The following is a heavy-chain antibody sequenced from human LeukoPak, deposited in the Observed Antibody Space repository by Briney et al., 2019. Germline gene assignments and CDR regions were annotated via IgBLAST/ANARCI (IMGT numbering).Heavy chain of an antibody. D-gene: IGHD3-22*01. V-gene: IGHV4-30-2*01. CDR2: IYHSGST. J-gene: IGHJ4*02. CDR3: ARDRDYDSSGYYPYYFDY. CDR1: GGSISSGDYY. Sequence: SQTLSLTCTVSGGSISSGDYYWSWIRQPPGKGLEWIGYIYHSGSTYYNPSLKSRVTISVDRSKNQFSLKLSSVTAADTAVYYCARDRDYDSSGYYPYYFDYWGQGTLVTVSS.